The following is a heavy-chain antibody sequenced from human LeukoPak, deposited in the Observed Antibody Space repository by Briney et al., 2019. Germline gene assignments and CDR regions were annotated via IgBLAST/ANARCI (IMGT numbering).Heavy chain of an antibody. CDR1: GLRFSDYY. CDR3: ARAGRVAFDY. V-gene: IGHV3-11*04. J-gene: IGHJ4*02. CDR2: ISSSSSTI. Sequence: GGSLRLSCAASGLRFSDYYVSWIRQAPGKGLEWVSYISSSSSTIYYADSVKGRFTISRDNAKNSLYLQMNSLRAEDTAVYYCARAGRVAFDYWGQGTLVTVSS. D-gene: IGHD5-12*01.